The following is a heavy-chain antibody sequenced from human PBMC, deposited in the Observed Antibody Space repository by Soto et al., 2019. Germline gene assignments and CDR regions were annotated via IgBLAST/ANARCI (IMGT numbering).Heavy chain of an antibody. CDR2: IYYSGST. V-gene: IGHV4-39*01. D-gene: IGHD5-12*01. Sequence: SETLSLTCTVSGGSISSSSYYWGWIRQPPGKGLEWIGSIYYSGSTYYNPSLKSRVTIFVDTSKNQFSLKLSSVTAADTAVYYCARQGGYNYYYYYGMDVWGQGTTVTVSS. CDR1: GGSISSSSYY. CDR3: ARQGGYNYYYYYGMDV. J-gene: IGHJ6*02.